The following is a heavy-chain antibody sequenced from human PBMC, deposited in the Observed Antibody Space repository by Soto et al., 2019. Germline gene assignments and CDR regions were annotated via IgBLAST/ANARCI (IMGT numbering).Heavy chain of an antibody. CDR1: GGSISSSSYY. CDR2: IYYSGST. CDR3: ARRNIVVVTAIRGAPKFDY. J-gene: IGHJ4*02. D-gene: IGHD2-21*02. Sequence: SETLSLTCTVSGGSISSSSYYWGWIRQPPGKGLEWIGSIYYSGSTYYNPSLKSRVTISVDTSKNQFSLKLSSVTAADTAVYYWARRNIVVVTAIRGAPKFDYWGQGTLVTVSS. V-gene: IGHV4-39*01.